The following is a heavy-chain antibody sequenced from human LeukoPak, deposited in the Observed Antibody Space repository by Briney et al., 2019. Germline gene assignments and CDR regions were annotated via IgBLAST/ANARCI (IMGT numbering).Heavy chain of an antibody. CDR1: GGSFSGYY. Sequence: SETLSLTCAVYGGSFSGYYWSWIRQPPGEGLEWIGEINHSGSTNYNPSLKSRVTISVDTSKNQFSLKLSSVTAADTAVYYCARTPLGYCSSTSCYGSWFDPWGQGTLVTVSS. V-gene: IGHV4-34*01. CDR3: ARTPLGYCSSTSCYGSWFDP. D-gene: IGHD2-2*01. J-gene: IGHJ5*02. CDR2: INHSGST.